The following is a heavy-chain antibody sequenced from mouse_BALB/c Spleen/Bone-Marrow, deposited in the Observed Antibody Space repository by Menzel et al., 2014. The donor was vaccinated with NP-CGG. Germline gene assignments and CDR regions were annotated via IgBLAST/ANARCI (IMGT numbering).Heavy chain of an antibody. CDR2: INPYDDGT. CDR3: AKGGNYRYDFDY. J-gene: IGHJ2*01. CDR1: GYTFTSCV. D-gene: IGHD2-14*01. V-gene: IGHV1-14*01. Sequence: EVKLMESGPELVKPGASVKMSCKASGYTFTSCVMHWVKQKPGQGLEWIGYINPYDDGTKYNEKFKGMATLTSDRSSSTACMELSSLTSEDSAVYYCAKGGNYRYDFDYWGQGTTLTVSS.